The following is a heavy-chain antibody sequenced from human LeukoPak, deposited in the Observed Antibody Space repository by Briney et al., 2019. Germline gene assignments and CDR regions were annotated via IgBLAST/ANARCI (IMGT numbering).Heavy chain of an antibody. D-gene: IGHD2-15*01. CDR2: IYPGDSDT. Sequence: GASLQISSKGSGYNFATYWIGWVRQMPGKGLEWMGIIYPGDSDTRYSPSFQGQVTISADKSISTAYLQWSSLEASDTAMYYCARRGCNGGSCYGHWGQGTLVTVSS. CDR3: ARRGCNGGSCYGH. V-gene: IGHV5-51*01. CDR1: GYNFATYW. J-gene: IGHJ4*02.